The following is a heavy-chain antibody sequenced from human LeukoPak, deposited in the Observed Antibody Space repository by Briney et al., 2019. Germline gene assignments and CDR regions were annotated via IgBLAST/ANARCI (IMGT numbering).Heavy chain of an antibody. CDR3: ARDNSVGETAWWFDP. CDR2: INPSGSSA. V-gene: IGHV1-46*01. D-gene: IGHD1-26*01. CDR1: GYSFTSYY. J-gene: IGHJ5*02. Sequence: GASVKVSCKASGYSFTSYYMHWVRQAPGQGLEWMGFINPSGSSAAYAQKFQGRLTMTRDMFTSTDCMELTSLTSDDTAVYYCARDNSVGETAWWFDPWGQGTLVTVSS.